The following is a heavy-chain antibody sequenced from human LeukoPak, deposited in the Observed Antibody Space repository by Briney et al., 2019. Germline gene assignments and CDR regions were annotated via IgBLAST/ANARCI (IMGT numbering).Heavy chain of an antibody. CDR2: MNPNSGNT. CDR3: ARCLYDCWSGYYYYYYYYMDV. Sequence: GASVKVSCKASGYTFTSYDINWVRQATGQGLEWMGWMNPNSGNTGYAQKFQGRVTMTRNTSISTAYMELSSLRSEDTAVYYCARCLYDCWSGYYYYYYYYMDVWGKGTTVTVSS. V-gene: IGHV1-8*01. J-gene: IGHJ6*03. CDR1: GYTFTSYD. D-gene: IGHD3-3*01.